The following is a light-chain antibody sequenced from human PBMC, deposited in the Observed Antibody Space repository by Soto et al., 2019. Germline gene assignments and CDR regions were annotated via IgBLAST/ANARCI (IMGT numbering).Light chain of an antibody. CDR3: QQHSHWPPWT. Sequence: EVVFTQSPATLSLSPGERATLSCSASENVRTFVDWYQQKPGQAPRLLIHGASNRATGIPARFSGSGSGTDFTLTISNLEPEDFAVYYCQQHSHWPPWTFGQGTKVDIK. CDR2: GAS. J-gene: IGKJ1*01. V-gene: IGKV3-11*01. CDR1: ENVRTF.